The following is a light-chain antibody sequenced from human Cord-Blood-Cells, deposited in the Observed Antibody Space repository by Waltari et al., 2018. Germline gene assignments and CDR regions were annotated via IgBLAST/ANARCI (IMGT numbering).Light chain of an antibody. CDR3: SSYTSSSTEVV. CDR1: SSDVGSYNR. V-gene: IGLV2-18*02. Sequence: QSALTQPPSVSGSPGQSVTNSCTGTSSDVGSYNRVSWYQQPPGTAPKLMIYEVSNRPSGVPDRFSGSKSGNTASLTISGLQAEDEADYYCSSYTSSSTEVVFGGGTKLTVL. J-gene: IGLJ2*01. CDR2: EVS.